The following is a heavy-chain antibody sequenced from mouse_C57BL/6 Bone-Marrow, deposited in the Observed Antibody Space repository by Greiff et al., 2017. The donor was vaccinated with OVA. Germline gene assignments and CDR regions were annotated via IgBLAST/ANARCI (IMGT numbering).Heavy chain of an antibody. CDR1: GYAFSSSW. V-gene: IGHV1-82*01. CDR3: ARGFITTVADWYFDV. J-gene: IGHJ1*03. D-gene: IGHD1-1*01. CDR2: IYPGDGDT. Sequence: QVQLKESGPELVKPGASVKISCKASGYAFSSSWMNWVKQRPGKGLEWIGRIYPGDGDTNYNGKFKGKATLTADKSSSTAYMQLSSLTSEDSAVYFCARGFITTVADWYFDVWGTGTTVTVSS.